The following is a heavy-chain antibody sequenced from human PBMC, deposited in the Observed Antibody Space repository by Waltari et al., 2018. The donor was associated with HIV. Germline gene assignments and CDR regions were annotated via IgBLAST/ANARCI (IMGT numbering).Heavy chain of an antibody. Sequence: EVQVLESGGGLVQPGGSLRLSCAASGFTFSAYAMGWVRQAPGKGLEWVSAIGRSGATTFYADSVKGRFTISRDNSKNTLYLQMNSLRAEDTAVYYCARGHRETVITLRFDPWGQGTLVTVSS. J-gene: IGHJ5*02. D-gene: IGHD4-17*01. CDR1: GFTFSAYA. CDR2: IGRSGATT. CDR3: ARGHRETVITLRFDP. V-gene: IGHV3-23*01.